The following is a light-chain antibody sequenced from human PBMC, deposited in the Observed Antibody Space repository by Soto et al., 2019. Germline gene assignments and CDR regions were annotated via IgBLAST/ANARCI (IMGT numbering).Light chain of an antibody. CDR2: AAS. J-gene: IGKJ2*01. Sequence: DIQMTQSPSSLSVSIGDRVTITCRSIQSISVYINWYQKKSGTPPKLLMYAASNLQSGVPSRFSGRGSGTDFTLTISSLQPEDFASYYCPQTYRIPYTFGQGTKVEI. V-gene: IGKV1-39*01. CDR1: QSISVY. CDR3: PQTYRIPYT.